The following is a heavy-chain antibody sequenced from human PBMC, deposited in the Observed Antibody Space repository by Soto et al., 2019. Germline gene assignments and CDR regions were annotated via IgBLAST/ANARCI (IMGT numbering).Heavy chain of an antibody. CDR3: ARRGAYSDYDFWSGYYSASGFDP. CDR1: GGSISSSSYY. Sequence: SETLSLTCTVSGGSISSSSYYWGWIRQPPGKGLEWIGSIYYSGSTYYNPSLKSRVTISVDTSKNQFSLKLSSVTAADTAVYYCARRGAYSDYDFWSGYYSASGFDPWGQGTLVTVSS. J-gene: IGHJ5*02. D-gene: IGHD3-3*01. V-gene: IGHV4-39*01. CDR2: IYYSGST.